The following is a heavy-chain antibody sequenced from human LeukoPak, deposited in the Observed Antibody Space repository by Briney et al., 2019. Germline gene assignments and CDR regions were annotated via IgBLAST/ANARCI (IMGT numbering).Heavy chain of an antibody. CDR1: GYTFTGYY. D-gene: IGHD6-19*01. Sequence: GASVKVSCKASGYTFTGYYMHWVRQAPGQGLEWMGWINPNSGGTNYAQKFQGRVTMTRDTSISTAYMELSRLRSDDTAVYYCARDSLRRGVSSGWLGPRYYFDYWGQGTLVTVSS. J-gene: IGHJ4*02. CDR2: INPNSGGT. V-gene: IGHV1-2*02. CDR3: ARDSLRRGVSSGWLGPRYYFDY.